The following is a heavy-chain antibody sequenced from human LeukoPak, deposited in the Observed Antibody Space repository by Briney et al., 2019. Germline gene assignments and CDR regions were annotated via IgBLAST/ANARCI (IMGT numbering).Heavy chain of an antibody. D-gene: IGHD2-15*01. J-gene: IGHJ6*02. CDR3: ATSRVAGPYYYYGMDV. CDR1: GYTFTSYG. CDR2: ISAYNGNT. Sequence: ASVKVSCKASGYTFTSYGISWVRQAPGQGLEWMGWISAYNGNTNYAQKLQGRVTMTTDTSTSTAYMELRSLRSDDTAVYYCATSRVAGPYYYYGMDVWGQGTTVTVSS. V-gene: IGHV1-18*01.